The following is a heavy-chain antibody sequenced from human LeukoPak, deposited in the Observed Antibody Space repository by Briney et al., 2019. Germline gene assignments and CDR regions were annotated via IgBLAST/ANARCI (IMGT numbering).Heavy chain of an antibody. Sequence: GGSLRLSCAASGFTLSNAWMSWVRQAPGKGLEWVGRIKSKTDGGTTDYAAPVKGRFTISRDDSKNTLYLQMNSLKTEDTAVYYCTTSPPYCSGGSCFDYWGQGTLVTVSS. CDR1: GFTLSNAW. CDR2: IKSKTDGGTT. D-gene: IGHD2-15*01. J-gene: IGHJ4*02. V-gene: IGHV3-15*01. CDR3: TTSPPYCSGGSCFDY.